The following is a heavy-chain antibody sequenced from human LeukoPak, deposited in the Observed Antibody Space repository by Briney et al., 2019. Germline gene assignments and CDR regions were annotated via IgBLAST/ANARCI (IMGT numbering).Heavy chain of an antibody. Sequence: RSSETLSLTCTVSGGSISSGSYYWSWIRQPAGKGLEWIGRIYTSGSTNYNPSLKSRVTISVDTSKNQFSLKLSSVTAADTAVYYCARFNYYDSSGAIDYWGQGTLVTVSS. CDR1: GGSISSGSYY. D-gene: IGHD3-22*01. V-gene: IGHV4-61*02. CDR2: IYTSGST. CDR3: ARFNYYDSSGAIDY. J-gene: IGHJ4*02.